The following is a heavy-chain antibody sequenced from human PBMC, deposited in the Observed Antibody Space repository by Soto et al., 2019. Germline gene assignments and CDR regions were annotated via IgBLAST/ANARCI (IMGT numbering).Heavy chain of an antibody. J-gene: IGHJ5*02. CDR2: IYYSGST. CDR3: ARDQGGTWFDP. V-gene: IGHV4-61*01. CDR1: GGSVSSGSYY. D-gene: IGHD3-16*01. Sequence: QVQLQESGPGLVKPSETLSLTCTVSGGSVSSGSYYWSWIRQAPGQGLGWIGPIYYSGSTTYNPSRRSRVSISVDTAKKQFALKMSSVTAADTAVYYCARDQGGTWFDPWGQGTLVTVSS.